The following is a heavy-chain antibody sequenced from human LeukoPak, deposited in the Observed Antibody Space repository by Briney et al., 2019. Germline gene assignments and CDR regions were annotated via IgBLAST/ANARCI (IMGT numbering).Heavy chain of an antibody. CDR3: ASGSHEWELTIDY. CDR1: GGSISSSSYY. CDR2: IYYSGST. J-gene: IGHJ4*02. Sequence: SETLSLTCTVSGGSISSSSYYWGWIRQPPGKGLEWIGSIYYSGSTYYNPSLKSRVTISVDTSKNQFSLKLSSVTAADTAVYYCASGSHEWELTIDYWGQGTLVTVSS. D-gene: IGHD1-26*01. V-gene: IGHV4-39*07.